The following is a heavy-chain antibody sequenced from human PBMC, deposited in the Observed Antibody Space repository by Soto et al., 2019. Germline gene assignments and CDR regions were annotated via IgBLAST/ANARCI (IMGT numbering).Heavy chain of an antibody. D-gene: IGHD1-26*01. CDR3: ARDVGAQPFDY. J-gene: IGHJ4*02. CDR1: GFTFSSYG. Sequence: GGSLRLSCAASGFTFSSYGMHWVRQAPGKGLEWVAVIWYDGSNKYYADSVKGRFTISRDNSKNTLYLQMNSLRAEDTAVYFCARDVGAQPFDYWGQGTLVTVSS. V-gene: IGHV3-33*01. CDR2: IWYDGSNK.